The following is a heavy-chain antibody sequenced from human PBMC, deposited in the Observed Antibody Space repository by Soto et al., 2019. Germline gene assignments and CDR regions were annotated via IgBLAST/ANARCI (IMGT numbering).Heavy chain of an antibody. Sequence: QITLKESGPTLVKPTQTLTLTCTFSGFSLTTRGVGVGWIRQPPGKALECLALIYWDDDKRYSPSLQRRLSITKDASKNQVVLTMTNVAPVDTATYYCAHIPNYYQYDWFDPWGQGTLVSVSS. CDR2: IYWDDDK. V-gene: IGHV2-5*02. D-gene: IGHD3-16*01. CDR1: GFSLTTRGVG. J-gene: IGHJ5*02. CDR3: AHIPNYYQYDWFDP.